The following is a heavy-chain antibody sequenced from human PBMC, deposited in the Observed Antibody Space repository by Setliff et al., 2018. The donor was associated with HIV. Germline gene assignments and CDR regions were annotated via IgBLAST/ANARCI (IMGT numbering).Heavy chain of an antibody. Sequence: GGSLRLSCAASGFTFSSYSMNWVRQALGKGLEWVSYISSSSSTIYYADSVKGRFTISRDNAKNSLYLQMNSLRAEDTAVYYCARDSGSTWYASSRSDYWGQGTLVTVSS. CDR2: ISSSSSTI. V-gene: IGHV3-48*01. CDR1: GFTFSSYS. D-gene: IGHD6-13*01. CDR3: ARDSGSTWYASSRSDY. J-gene: IGHJ4*02.